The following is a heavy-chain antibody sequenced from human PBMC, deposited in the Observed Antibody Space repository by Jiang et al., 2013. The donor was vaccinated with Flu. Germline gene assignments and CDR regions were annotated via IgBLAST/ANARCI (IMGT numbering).Heavy chain of an antibody. J-gene: IGHJ3*02. Sequence: QLLESGAEVRKPGASVKVSCKASGYTFTTYDISWVRQATGQGLEWMGWMNPKSGNTGYAQKFQDRVTMTRDTSVGSASMELTSLTSEDTAVYYCARRGSGGYLDAFDIWGQGTMVTVSS. V-gene: IGHV1-8*02. CDR2: MNPKSGNT. CDR1: GYTFTTYD. CDR3: ARRGSGGYLDAFDI. D-gene: IGHD1-26*01.